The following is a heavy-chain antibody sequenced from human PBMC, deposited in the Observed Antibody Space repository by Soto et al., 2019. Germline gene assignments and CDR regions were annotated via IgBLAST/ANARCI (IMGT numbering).Heavy chain of an antibody. V-gene: IGHV1-18*01. D-gene: IGHD2-21*02. CDR1: GYTFTSYG. CDR3: ARDIVVVTAIPLLDY. J-gene: IGHJ4*02. Sequence: EASVKVSCKASGYTFTSYGISWVRQAPGQGLEWMGWISAYNGNTNYAQKLQGRVTMTTDTSTSTAYMELRSLRSDDTAVYYCARDIVVVTAIPLLDYWGQGTLVTV. CDR2: ISAYNGNT.